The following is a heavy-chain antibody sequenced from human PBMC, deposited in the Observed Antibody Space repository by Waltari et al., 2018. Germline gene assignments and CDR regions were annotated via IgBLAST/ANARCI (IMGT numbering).Heavy chain of an antibody. CDR3: AKDNRAPISGSPTYYFDH. Sequence: LESGGAMVQSGGSLRLSCSVSGFTFSNFAMAWVRRAPGKGLEWVSVISESGRSTLYTDSVRGRFTISRDNSRNTLYLETNSLRVEDAAIYYCAKDNRAPISGSPTYYFDHWGHGTVVTVSP. D-gene: IGHD3-10*01. CDR1: GFTFSNFA. J-gene: IGHJ4*01. V-gene: IGHV3-23*01. CDR2: ISESGRST.